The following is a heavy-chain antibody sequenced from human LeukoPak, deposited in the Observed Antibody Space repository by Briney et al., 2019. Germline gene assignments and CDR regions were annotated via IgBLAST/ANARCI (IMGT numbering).Heavy chain of an antibody. J-gene: IGHJ4*02. CDR2: IFWDDDK. CDR3: AHRRPAPLSTGFYALDY. V-gene: IGHV2-5*02. D-gene: IGHD3-9*01. CDR1: GFSLTTTGVG. Sequence: SGPTLFNPTQPLTLTFTFSGFSLTTTGVGGAWIRQPPGKAPEWLALIFWDDDKRYTPSLKSRLAITKDTSKNQVDLTLTNMDPADTATYYCAHRRPAPLSTGFYALDYWGQGTLVTVSS.